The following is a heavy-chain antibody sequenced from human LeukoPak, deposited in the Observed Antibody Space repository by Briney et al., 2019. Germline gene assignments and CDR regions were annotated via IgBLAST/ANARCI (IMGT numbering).Heavy chain of an antibody. V-gene: IGHV4-34*01. Sequence: PSGTLSLTCAVYGGSFSGYYWSWIRQPPGKGLEWIGEINHSGSTNYNPSLKSRVTISVDTSKNQFSLKLSSVTAADTAVYYCARWRGYVYYYYGMDVWGQGTTVTVSS. D-gene: IGHD2-15*01. CDR3: ARWRGYVYYYYGMDV. J-gene: IGHJ6*02. CDR1: GGSFSGYY. CDR2: INHSGST.